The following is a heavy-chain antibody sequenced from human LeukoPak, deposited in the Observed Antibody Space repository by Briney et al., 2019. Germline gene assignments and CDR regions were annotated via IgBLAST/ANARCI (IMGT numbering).Heavy chain of an antibody. Sequence: GGSLRLSCAASGFTFSSYSMNWVRQAPGKGLEWVSYISSSSSTIYYADSVKGRFTISRDNAKNSLYLQMNSLKTEDTAVYCCARGGSWAPLDVWGQGTTVTVSS. V-gene: IGHV3-48*01. J-gene: IGHJ6*02. D-gene: IGHD3-16*01. CDR3: ARGGSWAPLDV. CDR2: ISSSSSTI. CDR1: GFTFSSYS.